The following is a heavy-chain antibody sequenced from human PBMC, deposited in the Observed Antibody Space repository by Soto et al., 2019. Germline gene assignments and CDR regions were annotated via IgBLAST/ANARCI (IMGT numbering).Heavy chain of an antibody. CDR1: GLTFSNYV. D-gene: IGHD3-9*01. V-gene: IGHV3-23*01. CDR2: FSGSGGST. CDR3: AKDLHKYYDILTGPMGALGVYDY. J-gene: IGHJ4*02. Sequence: GGSLRLSCTASGLTFSNYVMRWVRQAPGRGLEWVSAFSGSGGSTYYADSVKGRFTISRDNSKNTLYLQMNSLRAEDTAVYYCAKDLHKYYDILTGPMGALGVYDYWGQGTLVTVSS.